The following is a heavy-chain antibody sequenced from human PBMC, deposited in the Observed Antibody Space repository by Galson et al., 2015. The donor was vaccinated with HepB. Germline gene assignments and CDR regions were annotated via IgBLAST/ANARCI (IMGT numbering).Heavy chain of an antibody. Sequence: SLRLSCAASGFTFSSYGMHWVRQAPGKGLEWVAVISYDGSNKYYADSVKGRFTISRDNSKNTLYLQMNSLRAEDTAVYYCAKDLDIVATLLVRWGQGTLVTVSS. CDR2: ISYDGSNK. CDR1: GFTFSSYG. CDR3: AKDLDIVATLLVR. J-gene: IGHJ4*02. V-gene: IGHV3-30*18. D-gene: IGHD5-12*01.